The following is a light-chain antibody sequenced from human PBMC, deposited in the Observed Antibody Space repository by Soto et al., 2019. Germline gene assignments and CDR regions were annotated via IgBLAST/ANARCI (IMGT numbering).Light chain of an antibody. CDR2: GAS. J-gene: IGKJ1*01. CDR1: QSVSSSY. CDR3: QQYGGSPRT. V-gene: IGKV3-20*01. Sequence: EIVLTQSPGTLSLSPGERATLSCRASQSVSSSYLAWYQQKPGQAPRLLIYGASSRATGIPGRFSGSGSGTDFTLTISILEPEDFAVYYCQQYGGSPRTFGQGTKVEIK.